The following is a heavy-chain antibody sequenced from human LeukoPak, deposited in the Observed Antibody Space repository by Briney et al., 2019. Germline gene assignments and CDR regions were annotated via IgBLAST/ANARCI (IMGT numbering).Heavy chain of an antibody. CDR2: IFSNDEK. V-gene: IGHV2-26*01. CDR3: ARINVAREFDY. Sequence: ESGPTLLNPTETLTLTCTVSGFSLSNARMGVSWIRQPPGKALEWLAHIFSNDEKSYSTSLKSRLTISKDTSKSQVVLTMTNMDPVDTATYYCARINVAREFDYWGQGTLVTVSS. CDR1: GFSLSNARMG. D-gene: IGHD2-15*01. J-gene: IGHJ4*02.